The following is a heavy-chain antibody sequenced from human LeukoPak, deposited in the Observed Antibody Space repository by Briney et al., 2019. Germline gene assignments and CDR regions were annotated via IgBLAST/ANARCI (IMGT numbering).Heavy chain of an antibody. Sequence: GGSLRLSCAASGFTFSSYGMHWVRQAPGKGLEWVAVISYDGSNKYYADSVKGRFTISRDNSKNTLYLQMNSLRAEDTAVYYCAKDTSIVGATSNDYWGQGTLVTVPS. V-gene: IGHV3-30*18. CDR2: ISYDGSNK. J-gene: IGHJ4*02. CDR3: AKDTSIVGATSNDY. D-gene: IGHD1-26*01. CDR1: GFTFSSYG.